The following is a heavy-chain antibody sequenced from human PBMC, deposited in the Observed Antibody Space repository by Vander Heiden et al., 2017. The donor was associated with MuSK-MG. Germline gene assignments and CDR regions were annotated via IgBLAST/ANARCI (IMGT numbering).Heavy chain of an antibody. Sequence: QLQLQESGPGLVKPSETLSLTCTVSGGSISSSSYYWGWIRQPPGKGLEWIGSIYYSGSTYYNPSLKSRVTISVDTSKNQFSLKLSSVTAADTAVYYCANTFTFGGVIAQFQHWGQGTRVTVSS. J-gene: IGHJ1*01. CDR1: GGSISSSSYY. CDR2: IYYSGST. V-gene: IGHV4-39*01. CDR3: ANTFTFGGVIAQFQH. D-gene: IGHD3-16*02.